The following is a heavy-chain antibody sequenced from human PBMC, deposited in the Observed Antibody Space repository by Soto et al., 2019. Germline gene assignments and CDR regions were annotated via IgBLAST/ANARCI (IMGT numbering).Heavy chain of an antibody. D-gene: IGHD4-17*01. Sequence: QVQLVESGGGVVQPGRSLRLSCAASGFTFSSYAMHWVRQAPGKGLEWVAVISYDGSNKYYADSVKGRFTISRDNSKNXLYLQMNSLRAEDTAVYYCARGRLNGDYTVPPPDYWGQGTLVTVSS. V-gene: IGHV3-30-3*01. CDR3: ARGRLNGDYTVPPPDY. CDR2: ISYDGSNK. J-gene: IGHJ4*02. CDR1: GFTFSSYA.